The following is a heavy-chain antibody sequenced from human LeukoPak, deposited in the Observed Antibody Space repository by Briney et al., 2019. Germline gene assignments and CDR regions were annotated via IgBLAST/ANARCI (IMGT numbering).Heavy chain of an antibody. D-gene: IGHD6-13*01. J-gene: IGHJ1*01. CDR1: GGSISSSSYY. CDR2: IYYSGST. V-gene: IGHV4-39*07. Sequence: SETLSLTCTVSGGSISSSSYYWGWIRQPPGKGLEWIGSIYYSGSTYYNPSLKSRVTISVDTSKNQFSLKLSSVTAADTAVYYCAREDLGIAAAGDYFQHWGQGTLVTVSS. CDR3: AREDLGIAAAGDYFQH.